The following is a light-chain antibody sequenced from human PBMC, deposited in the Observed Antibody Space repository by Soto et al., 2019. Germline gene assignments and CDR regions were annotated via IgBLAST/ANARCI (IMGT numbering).Light chain of an antibody. J-gene: IGLJ3*02. CDR2: EVN. Sequence: QSALTQPASVSGTPGQSITISCTGTNSDVGKYDFVSWYQHYPDKAPKFIIYEVNKRPSGVSHRFSGSKSGSTGSLTISGLQAEDEAHYYCCSYTSSETVVFGGGTKLTVL. CDR1: NSDVGKYDF. CDR3: CSYTSSETVV. V-gene: IGLV2-23*02.